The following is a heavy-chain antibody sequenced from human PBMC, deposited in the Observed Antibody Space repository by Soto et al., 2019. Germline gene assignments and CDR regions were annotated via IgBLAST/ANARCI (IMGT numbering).Heavy chain of an antibody. CDR1: GFTFSSYA. CDR3: ARAENYMVRGVIIAPFDY. Sequence: GGSLRLSCAASGFTFSSYAMHWVRQAPGKGLEWVAVISYDGSNKYYADSVKGRFTISRDNSKNTLYLQMNSLRAEDTAVYYCARAENYMVRGVIIAPFDYWGQGTLVTVSS. CDR2: ISYDGSNK. J-gene: IGHJ4*02. V-gene: IGHV3-30-3*01. D-gene: IGHD3-10*01.